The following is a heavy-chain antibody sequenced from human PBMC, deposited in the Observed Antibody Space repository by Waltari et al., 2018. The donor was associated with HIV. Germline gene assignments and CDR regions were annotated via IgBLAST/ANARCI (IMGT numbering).Heavy chain of an antibody. CDR3: AHREAEGYNGFEF. V-gene: IGHV2-5*01. D-gene: IGHD3-10*01. CDR2: IYWNGDK. Sequence: ITLKESGPTLMKPTQTLTLTCTFSGFSLTTVGVGVRWIRQPRREALEWLALIYWNGDKRLSPSLRNSLSITKDTSKDHVVLTMTKMDPVDTGTYYCAHREAEGYNGFEFWGQGSLVTVSS. CDR1: GFSLTTVGVG. J-gene: IGHJ4*02.